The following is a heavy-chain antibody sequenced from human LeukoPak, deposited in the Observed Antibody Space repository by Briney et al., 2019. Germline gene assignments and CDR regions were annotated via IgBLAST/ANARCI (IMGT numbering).Heavy chain of an antibody. Sequence: PSETLSLTCTVSGGSISSSSYYWGRLRHPPGKELEWIRSIYYSGRTYYHPSFKRRVTISVDTSKNQFSLKLSSVTAADTALYYCASGSSGWLEPFYFDYWGQGTLVTVSS. CDR1: GGSISSSSYY. D-gene: IGHD6-19*01. V-gene: IGHV4-39*01. J-gene: IGHJ4*02. CDR2: IYYSGRT. CDR3: ASGSSGWLEPFYFDY.